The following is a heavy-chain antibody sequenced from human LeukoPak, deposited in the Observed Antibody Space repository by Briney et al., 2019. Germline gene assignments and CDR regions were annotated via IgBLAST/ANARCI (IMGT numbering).Heavy chain of an antibody. CDR2: ISSDGGSP. D-gene: IGHD2-15*01. J-gene: IGHJ4*02. Sequence: GGSLRLSCAASGFTFSSYAMHWVRQAPGRGLEYVSGISSDGGSPFHVNSVKGRFTISRDNSKDTLYLQMGSLRAEDMAVYYCAREYCSGGRCQYYFDYWGQGTLVTVSS. V-gene: IGHV3-64*01. CDR1: GFTFSSYA. CDR3: AREYCSGGRCQYYFDY.